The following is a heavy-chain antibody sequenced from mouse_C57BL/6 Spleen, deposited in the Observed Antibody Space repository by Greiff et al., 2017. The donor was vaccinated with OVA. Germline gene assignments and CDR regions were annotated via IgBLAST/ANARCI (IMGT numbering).Heavy chain of an antibody. CDR1: GYTFTSYW. CDR3: ASVELQFAY. J-gene: IGHJ3*01. CDR2: IYPGSGST. D-gene: IGHD2-1*01. Sequence: QVQLQQPGAELVKPGASVKMSCKASGYTFTSYWITWVKQRPGQGLEWIGDIYPGSGSTKYNEKIKSKATLRVDTSSSTAYMQLISLTSDDSAVYYCASVELQFAYWCQGTLVTVSA. V-gene: IGHV1-55*01.